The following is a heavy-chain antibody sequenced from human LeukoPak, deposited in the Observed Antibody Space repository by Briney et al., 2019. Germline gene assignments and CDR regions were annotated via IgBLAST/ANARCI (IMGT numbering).Heavy chain of an antibody. CDR2: INAGNGNT. V-gene: IGHV1-3*01. J-gene: IGHJ4*02. CDR3: ARIQLWFPSGHFDY. Sequence: GASVKVSCKASGHTFTSYAMHWVRQAPGQRLEWMGWINAGNGNTKYSQKFQGRVTITRDTSASTAYMELSSLRSEDTAVYYCARIQLWFPSGHFDYWGQGTLVTVSS. D-gene: IGHD5-18*01. CDR1: GHTFTSYA.